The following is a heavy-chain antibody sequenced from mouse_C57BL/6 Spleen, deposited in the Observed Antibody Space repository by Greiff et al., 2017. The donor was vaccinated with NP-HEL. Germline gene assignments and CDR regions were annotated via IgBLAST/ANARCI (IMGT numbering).Heavy chain of an antibody. CDR1: GYTFTSYW. J-gene: IGHJ2*01. CDR3: ARTLTTVVAGDY. V-gene: IGHV1-69*01. D-gene: IGHD1-1*01. CDR2: IDPSDSYT. Sequence: QVQLQQPGAELVMPGASVKLSCKASGYTFTSYWMHWVKQRPGQGLEWIGEIDPSDSYTNYNQKFKGKSTLTVDKSSSTAYMQLSSLTSEDSAVYYCARTLTTVVAGDYWGKGTTLTVSS.